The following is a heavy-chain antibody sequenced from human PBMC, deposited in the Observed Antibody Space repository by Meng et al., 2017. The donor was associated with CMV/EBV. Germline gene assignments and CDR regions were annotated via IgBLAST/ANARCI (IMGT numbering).Heavy chain of an antibody. J-gene: IGHJ4*02. CDR1: GGVISSYY. Sequence: LQEPGPGLGKPAETLSRTGTVSGGVISSYYWSWSRQPAGKGLEWIGRIYTSGSTNYNPSLKSRVTMSVDTSKNQFSLKLSSVTAADTAVYYCARGGLYYYDSSGHFDYWGQGTLVTVSS. CDR3: ARGGLYYYDSSGHFDY. V-gene: IGHV4-4*07. D-gene: IGHD3-22*01. CDR2: IYTSGST.